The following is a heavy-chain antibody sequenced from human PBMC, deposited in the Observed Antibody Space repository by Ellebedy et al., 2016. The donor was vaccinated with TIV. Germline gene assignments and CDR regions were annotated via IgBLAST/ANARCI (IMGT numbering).Heavy chain of an antibody. J-gene: IGHJ4*02. CDR3: ARDAAYSGGKLDY. D-gene: IGHD4-23*01. CDR2: IYSGADGGDT. CDR1: GFIFSHYH. V-gene: IGHV3-53*01. Sequence: GESLKISCAPSGFIFSHYHMHWVRQAPGKGLEWVSAIYSGADGGDTYYADSVKGRFTITRDNSKNTLYLKMNNLRAEDTAVYYCARDAAYSGGKLDYWGQGAVVAVSS.